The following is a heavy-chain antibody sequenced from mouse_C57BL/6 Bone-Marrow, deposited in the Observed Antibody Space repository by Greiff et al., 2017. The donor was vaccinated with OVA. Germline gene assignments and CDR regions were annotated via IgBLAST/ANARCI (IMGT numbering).Heavy chain of an antibody. CDR1: GYTFTSYG. J-gene: IGHJ4*01. CDR3: ARYGNYGYAMDY. V-gene: IGHV1-81*01. Sequence: VKLQEPGAELARPGASVKLSCKASGYTFTSYGISWVKQSTGQGLEWIGEIYPRSGNTYYNEKFKGKATLTADKSSSTAYMELSSLTSEDSAVYFCARYGNYGYAMDYWGQGTSVTVSS. CDR2: IYPRSGNT. D-gene: IGHD2-1*01.